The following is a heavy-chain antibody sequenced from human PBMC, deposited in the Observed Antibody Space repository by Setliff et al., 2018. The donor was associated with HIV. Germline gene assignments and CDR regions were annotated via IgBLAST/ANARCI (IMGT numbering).Heavy chain of an antibody. Sequence: GSLRLSCAASGFIVSSYAMHWVRHAPGKWLEWVAVMSYDGHNKYYADSVKGRFTISRDNAKNSVHLQMTSLRAEDTAVYYCASSGSGSYINWFGPWGQGTLVTVSS. CDR2: MSYDGHNK. D-gene: IGHD3-10*01. J-gene: IGHJ5*02. CDR1: GFIVSSYA. V-gene: IGHV3-30*07. CDR3: ASSGSGSYINWFGP.